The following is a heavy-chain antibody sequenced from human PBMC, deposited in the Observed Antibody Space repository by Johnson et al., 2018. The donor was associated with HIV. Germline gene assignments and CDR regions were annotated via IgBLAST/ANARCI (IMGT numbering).Heavy chain of an antibody. V-gene: IGHV3-23*04. D-gene: IGHD6-13*01. CDR2: ISGSNAST. Sequence: VQLVESGGDLVQPGGSLRLSCVASGFTFSSCAMSWVRQAPGKGLEWVSGISGSNASTYYADSVKGRFTISRDNAKNSLYLQMKSLRAEDTALYYCASHRSIAADDAFDIWGQGTMVTVSS. CDR1: GFTFSSCA. CDR3: ASHRSIAADDAFDI. J-gene: IGHJ3*02.